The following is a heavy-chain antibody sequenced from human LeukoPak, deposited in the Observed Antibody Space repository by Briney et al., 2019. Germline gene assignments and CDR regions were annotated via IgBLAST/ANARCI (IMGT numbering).Heavy chain of an antibody. CDR1: GASVSNNNYY. CDR3: APGGYIGYGHAFDI. V-gene: IGHV4-39*07. D-gene: IGHD5-12*01. J-gene: IGHJ3*02. Sequence: PSETLSLTCTVSGASVSNNNYYWGWIRQSPGNGLEWIASIYYSGSTYYNPSLKSRVTISVDTSKNQLSLKLNSVTAADTAVYYCAPGGYIGYGHAFDIWGQGTMVTVSS. CDR2: IYYSGST.